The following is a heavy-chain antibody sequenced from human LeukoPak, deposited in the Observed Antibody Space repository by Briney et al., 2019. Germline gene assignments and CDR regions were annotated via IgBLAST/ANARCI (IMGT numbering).Heavy chain of an antibody. D-gene: IGHD1-7*01. V-gene: IGHV1-8*03. CDR1: GYMFTSYG. CDR2: MNPNSGNT. Sequence: ASVKVSCKASGYMFTSYGISWVRQAPGQGLEWMGWMNPNSGNTGYAEKFQGRVTITRNTSISTAYMELSSLRSEDTAVYYCARGESGTDNGLNDYWGQGTLVTVSS. CDR3: ARGESGTDNGLNDY. J-gene: IGHJ4*02.